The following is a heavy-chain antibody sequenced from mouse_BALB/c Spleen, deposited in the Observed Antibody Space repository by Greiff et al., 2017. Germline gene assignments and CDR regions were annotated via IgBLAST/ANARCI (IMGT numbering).Heavy chain of an antibody. V-gene: IGHV3-6*02. CDR2: ISYDGSN. D-gene: IGHD1-1*01. J-gene: IGHJ3*01. Sequence: EVKLMESGPGLVKPSQSLSLTCSVTGYSITSGYYWNWIRQFPGNKLEWMGYISYDGSNNYNPSLKNRISITRDTSKNQFFLKLNSVTTEDTATYYCATRGSSYGFAYWGQGTLVTVSA. CDR1: GYSITSGYY. CDR3: ATRGSSYGFAY.